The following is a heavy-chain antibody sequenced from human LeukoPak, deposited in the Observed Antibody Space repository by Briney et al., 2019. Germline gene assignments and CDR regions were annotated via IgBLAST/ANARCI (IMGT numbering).Heavy chain of an antibody. D-gene: IGHD4-23*01. CDR1: GFTVSSDY. J-gene: IGHJ3*02. Sequence: GGSLRLSCAVSGFTVSSDYMSWVRQAPGKGLEWVSVIYSGGSTYYADSVKGRFTISRDNSKNTLYLQMNSLRAEDTAVYYCARDPPPWDTVVRGDPFAICGQGTMVTVSS. V-gene: IGHV3-66*01. CDR3: ARDPPPWDTVVRGDPFAI. CDR2: IYSGGST.